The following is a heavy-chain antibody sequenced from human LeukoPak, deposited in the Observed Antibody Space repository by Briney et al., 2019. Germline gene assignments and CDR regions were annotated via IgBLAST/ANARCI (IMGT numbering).Heavy chain of an antibody. Sequence: ASVKVSCKASGYTFSSYAFNWVRQAPGPGLEWMGWISAYNGNTNYAQNFQGRVTMTTDTSTSTAYMELRSLRSNDTAVYYCAREGWYYGAWKYYWFDPWGQGTLVTVSS. J-gene: IGHJ5*02. CDR1: GYTFSSYA. CDR3: AREGWYYGAWKYYWFDP. V-gene: IGHV1-18*01. D-gene: IGHD3-10*01. CDR2: ISAYNGNT.